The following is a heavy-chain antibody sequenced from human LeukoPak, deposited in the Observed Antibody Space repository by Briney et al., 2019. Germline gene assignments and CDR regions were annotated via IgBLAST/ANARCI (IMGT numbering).Heavy chain of an antibody. V-gene: IGHV3-11*06. D-gene: IGHD3-3*02. CDR2: ISSSSSYT. CDR3: ATHFWSGYSPSDY. J-gene: IGHJ4*02. Sequence: PGGSLRLSCAASGFTFSDYYMSWIRQAPGKGLEWVSYISSSSSYTNYADSVKGRFTISRDNAKNSLYLQMNSLRAEDTAEYYCATHFWSGYSPSDYWGQGTLVTVSS. CDR1: GFTFSDYY.